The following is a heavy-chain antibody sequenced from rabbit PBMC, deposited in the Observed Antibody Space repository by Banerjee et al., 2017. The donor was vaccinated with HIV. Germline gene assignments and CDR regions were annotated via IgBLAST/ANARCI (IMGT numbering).Heavy chain of an antibody. J-gene: IGHJ4*01. V-gene: IGHV1S40*01. CDR2: IAGGSSGTT. CDR1: GLDFSSGYW. D-gene: IGHD4-2*01. Sequence: QSLEESGGDLVKPGASLTLTCTASGLDFSSGYWICWVRQAPGKGLEWIACIAGGSSGTTYYASWAKGRFTISKTSSTTVTLQMTSLTAADTATYFCARRYAGSTDVTHYFHLWGPGTLVTVS. CDR3: ARRYAGSTDVTHYFHL.